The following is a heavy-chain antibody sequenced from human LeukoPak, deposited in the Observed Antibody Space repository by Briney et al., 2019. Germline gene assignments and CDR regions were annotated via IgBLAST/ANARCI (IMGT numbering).Heavy chain of an antibody. CDR3: ARSRSINYGDYGWFFY. J-gene: IGHJ4*02. Sequence: SETLSLTCTVSGGSISSYYWSWIRQPPGKGLECIGYIFYGGSTNYNPSLKSRVTISLDTSKNQFSLKLSSVTAADTAVYFCARSRSINYGDYGWFFYWGQGTLVTVS. D-gene: IGHD4-17*01. CDR1: GGSISSYY. CDR2: IFYGGST. V-gene: IGHV4-59*08.